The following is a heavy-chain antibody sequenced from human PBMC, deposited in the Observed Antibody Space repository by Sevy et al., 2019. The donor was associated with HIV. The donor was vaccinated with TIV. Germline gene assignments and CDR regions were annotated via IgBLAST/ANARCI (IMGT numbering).Heavy chain of an antibody. J-gene: IGHJ6*02. V-gene: IGHV3-48*01. CDR2: ISSSSSTI. CDR1: GFTFSSYS. D-gene: IGHD2-15*01. Sequence: GGSLRLSCAASGFTFSSYSMNWVRQAPGKGLEWVSYISSSSSTIYYADSVKGRFTISRDKAMNSLYLQMNSLRAEDTAVYYCAREGYCSGGSCPRDYYYGMDVWGQGTTVTVSS. CDR3: AREGYCSGGSCPRDYYYGMDV.